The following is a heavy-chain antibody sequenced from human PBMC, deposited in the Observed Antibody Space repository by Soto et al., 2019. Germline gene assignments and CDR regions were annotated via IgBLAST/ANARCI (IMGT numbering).Heavy chain of an antibody. Sequence: SETLSLTCTISGGSISTYYWSWIRQPPGKGLEWIGFISYTGSTNYNPSLKSRVTMSLGTPKNHFSLRLTSVTAADTAVYFCARDADTTVTRGGFDYWGRGTLVTVSS. D-gene: IGHD4-17*01. CDR2: ISYTGST. J-gene: IGHJ4*02. CDR3: ARDADTTVTRGGFDY. CDR1: GGSISTYY. V-gene: IGHV4-59*01.